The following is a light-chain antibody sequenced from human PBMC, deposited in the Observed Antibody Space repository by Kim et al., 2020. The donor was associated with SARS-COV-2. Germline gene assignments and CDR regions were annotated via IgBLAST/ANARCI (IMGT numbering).Light chain of an antibody. V-gene: IGLV1-44*01. CDR1: RSNIGSTT. J-gene: IGLJ2*01. Sequence: GQRVTNPCHATRSNIGSTTVNWYQHLPGTAPNPLSYSYNQRPSGVPDRFSASKSGTSASLAISGLQSEDEADYYCAAWDDSLNGVVFGGGTQLTVL. CDR2: SYN. CDR3: AAWDDSLNGVV.